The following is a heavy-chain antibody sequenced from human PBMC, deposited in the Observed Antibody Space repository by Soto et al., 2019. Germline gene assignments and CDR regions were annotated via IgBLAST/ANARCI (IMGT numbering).Heavy chain of an antibody. Sequence: GGVRLSGVACGFTFSSHSLNWVRQAPGKGLQWVSSISSSSGYIYYADPAKGRFTTSRDNAKNSLYLQMNSLRAEDTAVYYCATGITIFGGYGMDARGPG. D-gene: IGHD3-3*01. CDR2: ISSSSGYI. V-gene: IGHV3-21*01. CDR3: ATGITIFGGYGMDA. CDR1: GFTFSSHS. J-gene: IGHJ6*02.